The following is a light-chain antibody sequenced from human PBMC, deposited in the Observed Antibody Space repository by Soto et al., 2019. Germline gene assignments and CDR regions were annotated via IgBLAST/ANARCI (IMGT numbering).Light chain of an antibody. Sequence: QSVLTQPPSASGTPGQRVTISCSGGSSNIGSDTVNWYQHLPGTAPKLLIYTNNQRPSGVPDRFSGSKSGTSASLTISGLQSEDEAEYYCESWDDSLNGYVFGPGTKLTV. CDR1: SSNIGSDT. CDR2: TNN. V-gene: IGLV1-44*01. CDR3: ESWDDSLNGYV. J-gene: IGLJ1*01.